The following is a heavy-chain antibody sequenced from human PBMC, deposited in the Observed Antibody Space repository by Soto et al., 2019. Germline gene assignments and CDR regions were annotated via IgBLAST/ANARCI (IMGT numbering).Heavy chain of an antibody. Sequence: SVKVSCKASGFTFTSSAVQWVRQARGQHLEWIGWIVVGSGTTNYAQKFQERVTITRDMSTSTAYMDLSSLRSEDTAVYYCAGVTGITYYYGMDVWGQGTTVTVSS. CDR1: GFTFTSSA. V-gene: IGHV1-58*01. CDR2: IVVGSGTT. CDR3: AGVTGITYYYGMDV. J-gene: IGHJ6*02. D-gene: IGHD1-7*01.